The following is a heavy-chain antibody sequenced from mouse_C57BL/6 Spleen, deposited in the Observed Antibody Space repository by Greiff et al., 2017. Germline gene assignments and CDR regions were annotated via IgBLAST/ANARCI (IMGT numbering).Heavy chain of an antibody. Sequence: VQLQQSGPELVKPGASVKISCKASGYSFTDYNMNWVKQSNGKSLEWIGVINPNYGTTSYNQKFKGKATLTVDQSASTAYMQLNSLTSEDSAVYYCAKTAQATGAWFAYWGQGTLVTVSA. CDR3: AKTAQATGAWFAY. D-gene: IGHD3-2*02. V-gene: IGHV1-39*01. J-gene: IGHJ3*01. CDR1: GYSFTDYN. CDR2: INPNYGTT.